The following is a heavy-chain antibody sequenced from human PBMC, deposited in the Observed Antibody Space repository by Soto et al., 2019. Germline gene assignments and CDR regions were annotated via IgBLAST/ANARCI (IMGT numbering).Heavy chain of an antibody. CDR2: ISGSAGNT. V-gene: IGHV3-23*01. D-gene: IGHD4-17*01. J-gene: IGHJ4*02. Sequence: EVQLLESGGGLEQPGGSLRLSCAASGFTFSSHAMSWVRQAPGKGLEWVSSISGSAGNTYYADSVKGRFTISRDNSKNTLYLQTNCLRAEDTAVYYCAKGTTVTPYYFGYWGQGTLVTVSS. CDR3: AKGTTVTPYYFGY. CDR1: GFTFSSHA.